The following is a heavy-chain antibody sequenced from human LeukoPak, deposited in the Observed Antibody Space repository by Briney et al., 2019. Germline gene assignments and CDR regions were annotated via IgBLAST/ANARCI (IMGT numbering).Heavy chain of an antibody. CDR2: ISSSSSYI. J-gene: IGHJ4*02. CDR3: ASRSSSWYGFDY. V-gene: IGHV3-21*01. D-gene: IGHD6-13*01. CDR1: GFTFSSYS. Sequence: GGSLRLSCAASGFTFSSYSMNWVRQAPGKGLEWVSSISSSSSYIYYADSVKGRFTISRDNAKNTLYLQMNSLRAEDTAVYYCASRSSSWYGFDYWGQGTLVTVSS.